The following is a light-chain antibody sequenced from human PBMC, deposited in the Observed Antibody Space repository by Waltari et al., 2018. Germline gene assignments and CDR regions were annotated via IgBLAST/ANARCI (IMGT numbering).Light chain of an antibody. Sequence: QSALPQPASVPGSPGQSIPISCPGTSSDVGGYNYFSWYQQHPGKAPKLMIYDVSNRPSGVSNRFSGSKSGNTASLLISGLQAEDEADYYCSSYTSSSLYVFGRGTKVTVL. J-gene: IGLJ1*01. V-gene: IGLV2-14*03. CDR1: SSDVGGYNY. CDR3: SSYTSSSLYV. CDR2: DVS.